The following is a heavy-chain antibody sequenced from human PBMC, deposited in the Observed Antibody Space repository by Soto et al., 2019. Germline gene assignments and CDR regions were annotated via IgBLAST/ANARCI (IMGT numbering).Heavy chain of an antibody. D-gene: IGHD3-22*01. CDR1: GFTVSSNY. Sequence: GGSLRLSCAASGFTVSSNYMSWVRQAPGKGLEWVSVIYSGGSTYYADSVKGRFTISRDNSKNTLYLQMNSLRAEDTAVYYCARVAFLDSSGYSDYWGQGTLVTVSS. CDR3: ARVAFLDSSGYSDY. V-gene: IGHV3-53*01. CDR2: IYSGGST. J-gene: IGHJ4*02.